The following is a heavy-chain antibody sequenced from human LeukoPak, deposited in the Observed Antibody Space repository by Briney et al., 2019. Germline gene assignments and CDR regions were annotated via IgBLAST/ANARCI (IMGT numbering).Heavy chain of an antibody. CDR2: IIPIFGTA. J-gene: IGHJ5*02. CDR1: GGTFSSFA. CDR3: AREYRFGELLNNWFDP. V-gene: IGHV1-69*05. Sequence: SVKVSCKASGGTFSSFAISWVRQAPGHGLEWMGGIIPIFGTANYAQKFQGRVTITTDESTSTAYMELSSLRSEDTAVYYCAREYRFGELLNNWFDPWGQGTLVTVSS. D-gene: IGHD3-10*01.